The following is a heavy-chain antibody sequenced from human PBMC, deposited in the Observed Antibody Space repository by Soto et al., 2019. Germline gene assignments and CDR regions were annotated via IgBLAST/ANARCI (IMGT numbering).Heavy chain of an antibody. CDR2: IRPYDGNT. J-gene: IGHJ5*02. CDR3: ARASGGYSDR. V-gene: IGHV1-18*04. CDR1: GYTFTSYD. Sequence: QVQLVQSGAEVKKPGASVKVSCKASGYTFTSYDISWVRQAPGQGLEWMGWIRPYDGNTNYAQKSQGRVTVTADTSTSTAYMELRSLRSDDTAVYYCARASGGYSDRWGQGTLVTVSS. D-gene: IGHD1-26*01.